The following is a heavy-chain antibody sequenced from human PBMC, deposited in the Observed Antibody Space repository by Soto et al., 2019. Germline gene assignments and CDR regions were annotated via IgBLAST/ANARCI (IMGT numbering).Heavy chain of an antibody. D-gene: IGHD6-13*01. CDR3: ASQSSHWPFLDF. CDR2: IYYTGLS. J-gene: IGHJ4*02. Sequence: SETLSLTCTVSGGSISSYYWSWIRQPPGKGLEWIGYIYYTGLSNSNPSLNSRVTMSVDTSKNQFSLKLSSVTAADTAVYYCASQSSHWPFLDFWGQGTLVTVSS. CDR1: GGSISSYY. V-gene: IGHV4-59*01.